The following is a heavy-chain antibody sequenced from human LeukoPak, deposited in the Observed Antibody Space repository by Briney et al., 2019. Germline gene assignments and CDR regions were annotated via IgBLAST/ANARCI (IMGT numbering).Heavy chain of an antibody. J-gene: IGHJ5*01. CDR3: ARVPPPGATAYGAVDS. CDR2: VDHSGRT. CDR1: GGSFNGYF. V-gene: IGHV4-34*01. Sequence: SEALALTCAGYGGSFNGYFWSWIRQSPGKGLEWVGEVDHSGRTNYNPSLKSRLTMSVDTSKNQFSLKLTSVTAADTAIYYCARVPPPGATAYGAVDSWGRGTLVTVSS. D-gene: IGHD3-10*01.